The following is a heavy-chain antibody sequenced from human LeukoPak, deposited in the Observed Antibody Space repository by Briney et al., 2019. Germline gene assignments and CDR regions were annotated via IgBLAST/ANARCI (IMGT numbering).Heavy chain of an antibody. Sequence: GGSLRLSCAAFGFTFSSYNMNWVRQAPGKGLEWVSSISSSSYIYYADSVKGRYTISRDNAKNSLYLQMNSLRAEDTAVYYCARDPPSFQHWGQGTLVTVSS. CDR1: GFTFSSYN. J-gene: IGHJ1*01. V-gene: IGHV3-21*01. CDR3: ARDPPSFQH. CDR2: ISSSSYI.